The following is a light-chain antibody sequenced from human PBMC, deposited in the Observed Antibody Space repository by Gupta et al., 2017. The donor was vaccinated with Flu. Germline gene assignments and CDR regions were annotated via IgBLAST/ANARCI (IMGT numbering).Light chain of an antibody. Sequence: DIQMTQSPSTLSASVGDRVTITCRASQSISTWLAWYQQKPGKAPNLLIYKSSSLESGVPSRFSGSGSGTEFTLTISSLQPDDFATYYCQQYNSCWTFGQGTKVEIK. V-gene: IGKV1-5*03. CDR3: QQYNSCWT. J-gene: IGKJ1*01. CDR2: KSS. CDR1: QSISTW.